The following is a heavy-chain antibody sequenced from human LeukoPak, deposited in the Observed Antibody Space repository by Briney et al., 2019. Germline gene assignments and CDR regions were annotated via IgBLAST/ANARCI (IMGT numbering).Heavy chain of an antibody. CDR3: ARVEGLGGRKIDY. V-gene: IGHV4-4*02. J-gene: IGHJ4*02. Sequence: SETLSLTGAVSGGSIRSSNWWSWVRQPPGKGLEWIGEFYHSGSTNYNPSLKNRVTISVEKSKNQFSLNLSSVTVADTAVYYCARVEGLGGRKIDYWGQGTLVTVSS. CDR2: FYHSGST. CDR1: GGSIRSSNW. D-gene: IGHD1-14*01.